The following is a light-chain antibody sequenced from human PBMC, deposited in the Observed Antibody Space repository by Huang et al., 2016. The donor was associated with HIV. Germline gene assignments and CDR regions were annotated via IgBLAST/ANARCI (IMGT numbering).Light chain of an antibody. J-gene: IGKJ4*01. CDR3: QQYNNWPLT. Sequence: EIVMTQSPATLSVSPGQRATLSCRASQSVSSNLAWYQQKPGQAPRLLIYGASTRATGIPARFSGSWAGTEFTLTINSLQSEDCAVYYCQQYNNWPLTFGGGTKVEIK. CDR1: QSVSSN. CDR2: GAS. V-gene: IGKV3-15*01.